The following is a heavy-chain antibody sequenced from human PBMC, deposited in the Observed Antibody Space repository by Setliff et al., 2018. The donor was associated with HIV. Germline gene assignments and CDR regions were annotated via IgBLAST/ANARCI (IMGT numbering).Heavy chain of an antibody. CDR2: IYHTGST. CDR1: GYSTSSGYY. V-gene: IGHV4-38-2*01. J-gene: IGHJ5*02. D-gene: IGHD1-20*01. Sequence: PSETLSLTCAVSGYSTSSGYYWDWIRQPPGKGLEWIGSIYHTGSTYSNPSLKSRVTISVDSSKNQFSLKLSSVTAADTAVYYCARSDPVDNWNPTLKWFDPWGQGTLVTVSS. CDR3: ARSDPVDNWNPTLKWFDP.